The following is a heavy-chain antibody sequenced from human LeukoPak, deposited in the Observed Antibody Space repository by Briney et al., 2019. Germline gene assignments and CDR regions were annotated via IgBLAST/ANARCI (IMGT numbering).Heavy chain of an antibody. CDR3: ARAYDMIDY. Sequence: WMGIINPSGGSTSYAQKFQGRIAVTRDTSTSTVYMVLSSLRSEDTAVYYCARAYDMIDYWGQGTLVTVSS. V-gene: IGHV1-46*01. CDR2: INPSGGST. D-gene: IGHD3-9*01. J-gene: IGHJ4*02.